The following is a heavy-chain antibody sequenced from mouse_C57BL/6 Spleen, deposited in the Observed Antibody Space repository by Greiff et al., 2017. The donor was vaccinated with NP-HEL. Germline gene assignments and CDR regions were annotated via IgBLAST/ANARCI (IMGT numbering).Heavy chain of an antibody. J-gene: IGHJ2*01. Sequence: EVMLVESGGGLVQPGGSLKLSCAASGFTFSDYYMYWVRQTPEKRLEWVAYISNGGGSTYYPDTVKGRFTISRDNAKNTLYLQMSRLKSEDTAMYYCARQHDGLDYWGQGTTLTVSS. CDR2: ISNGGGST. V-gene: IGHV5-12*01. CDR3: ARQHDGLDY. D-gene: IGHD2-3*01. CDR1: GFTFSDYY.